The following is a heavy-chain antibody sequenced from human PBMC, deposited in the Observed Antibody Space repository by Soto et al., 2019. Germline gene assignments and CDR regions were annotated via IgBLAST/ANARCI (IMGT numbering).Heavy chain of an antibody. CDR3: ATIRYYDSSSYRPLGYYYGMDV. D-gene: IGHD3-22*01. CDR2: IYPGDSDT. Sequence: GESLKISCKGSGYSFTSYWIGWVRQMPGKGLEWMGIIYPGDSDTRYSPSFQGQVTISADKSISTAYLQWSSLKASDTAMYYCATIRYYDSSSYRPLGYYYGMDVWGQGTTVTVSS. J-gene: IGHJ6*02. CDR1: GYSFTSYW. V-gene: IGHV5-51*01.